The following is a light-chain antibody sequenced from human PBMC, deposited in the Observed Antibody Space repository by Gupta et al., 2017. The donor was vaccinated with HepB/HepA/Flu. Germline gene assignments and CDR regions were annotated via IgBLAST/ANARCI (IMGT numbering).Light chain of an antibody. Sequence: QSVLTQPPSASGTPGQRVTISCSGSSSNIGSIYVYWYQQLPGAAPKLLIYRNDQRPSGVPDRFSGSKSGTSASLAISGLRSEDEGIYDCASWDDSLSGPVFGGGTTLTVL. J-gene: IGLJ3*02. V-gene: IGLV1-47*01. CDR3: ASWDDSLSGPV. CDR1: SSNIGSIY. CDR2: RND.